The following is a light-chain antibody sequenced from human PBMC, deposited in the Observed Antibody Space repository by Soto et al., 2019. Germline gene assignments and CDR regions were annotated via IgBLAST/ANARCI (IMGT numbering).Light chain of an antibody. Sequence: DIQMTQSPSSLSASVGDRVTITCRASQSLSRYLNWYQQKPGKAPKLLIYAASSLQSGVPSRFSGSASGTDFTLTISSLQPEDSATYYCQQSYSTTRLFTFGQGTNLEI. J-gene: IGKJ2*01. CDR2: AAS. CDR3: QQSYSTTRLFT. V-gene: IGKV1-39*01. CDR1: QSLSRY.